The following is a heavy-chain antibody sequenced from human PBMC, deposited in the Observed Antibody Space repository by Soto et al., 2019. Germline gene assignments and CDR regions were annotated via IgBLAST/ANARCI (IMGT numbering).Heavy chain of an antibody. CDR1: GFTFNNYA. D-gene: IGHD3-10*01. V-gene: IGHV3-23*01. Sequence: EVQLLESGGGLVQPGGSLRLSCAASGFTFNNYAMTWVRQAPGKGLEWVSAISGGGDTTSYADSVKGRLTVSRDGSNNTLYLQMRSLRAEDTALYYCAKGRGGSGSLTPRVDFWGEGTLVTVSS. J-gene: IGHJ4*02. CDR2: ISGGGDTT. CDR3: AKGRGGSGSLTPRVDF.